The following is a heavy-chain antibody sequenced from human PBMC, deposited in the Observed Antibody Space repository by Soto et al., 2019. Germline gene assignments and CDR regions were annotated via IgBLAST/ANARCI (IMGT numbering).Heavy chain of an antibody. Sequence: QVQLVESGGGVVQPGRSLRLSCAASGFTFSSYGMHWVRQAPGKGLEWVAVIWYDGSNKYYADSVKGRFTISRDNSKNTLYLQMNSLRAEDTAVYYCARRDGYVEARSSETYYYYGMDVWGQGTTVTVSS. CDR2: IWYDGSNK. D-gene: IGHD2-21*02. V-gene: IGHV3-33*01. CDR1: GFTFSSYG. J-gene: IGHJ6*02. CDR3: ARRDGYVEARSSETYYYYGMDV.